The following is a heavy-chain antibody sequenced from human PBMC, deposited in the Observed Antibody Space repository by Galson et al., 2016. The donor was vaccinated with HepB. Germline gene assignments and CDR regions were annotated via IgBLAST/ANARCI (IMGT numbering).Heavy chain of an antibody. CDR1: GYTFTSFD. D-gene: IGHD3-22*01. Sequence: SVKVSCKASGYTFTSFDINWVRQATGQGPEWMGWMDPNSGNTGYAQKFQGRITMTRNTPMSTAYLELSSLTSEDTAVYYCALRRDYYDSSGYYYNWFDPWGQGTLVTVSS. CDR3: ALRRDYYDSSGYYYNWFDP. J-gene: IGHJ5*02. V-gene: IGHV1-8*01. CDR2: MDPNSGNT.